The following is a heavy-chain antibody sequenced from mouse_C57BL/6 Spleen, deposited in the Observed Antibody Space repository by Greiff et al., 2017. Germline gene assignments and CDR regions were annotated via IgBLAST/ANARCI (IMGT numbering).Heavy chain of an antibody. Sequence: EVQLQQSGAELVKPGASVKLSCTASGFNIKDDYMHWVKQRTEQGLEWIGRIDPEDGETKYAPKFQGKGTITADKTSNKAYLQLSSLTSEDTAVYYCARRGLLPDWYFDVWGTGTTVTVSS. D-gene: IGHD2-3*01. V-gene: IGHV14-2*01. CDR3: ARRGLLPDWYFDV. CDR2: IDPEDGET. CDR1: GFNIKDDY. J-gene: IGHJ1*03.